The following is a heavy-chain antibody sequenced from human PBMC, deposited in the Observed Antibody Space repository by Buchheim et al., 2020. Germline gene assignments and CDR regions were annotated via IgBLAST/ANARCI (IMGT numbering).Heavy chain of an antibody. V-gene: IGHV3-74*03. CDR3: VSYNWNQPADY. CDR2: IKTDGSET. CDR1: GFTFSNFW. Sequence: GQLVESGGGLVQPGGSLRLSCAASGFTFSNFWMYWVRQAPGKEPVWVSRIKTDGSETKYADSVKGRFTVSRDNAKNTLYLQMNSLRAEDTAVYYCVSYNWNQPADYWGQGTL. J-gene: IGHJ4*02. D-gene: IGHD1-20*01.